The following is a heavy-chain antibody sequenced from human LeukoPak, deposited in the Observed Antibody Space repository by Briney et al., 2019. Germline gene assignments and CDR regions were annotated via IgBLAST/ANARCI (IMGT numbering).Heavy chain of an antibody. D-gene: IGHD6-6*01. Sequence: GRSLRLSCAASGFTFSSYAMHWVRQAPGKGLEWVAVISYDGSNKYYADSVKGRFTISRDNSKNTLYLQMNSLRAEDTAVYYCARDLLRGSSSTVVIDYWGQGTLVTVSS. V-gene: IGHV3-30-3*01. CDR1: GFTFSSYA. CDR2: ISYDGSNK. CDR3: ARDLLRGSSSTVVIDY. J-gene: IGHJ4*02.